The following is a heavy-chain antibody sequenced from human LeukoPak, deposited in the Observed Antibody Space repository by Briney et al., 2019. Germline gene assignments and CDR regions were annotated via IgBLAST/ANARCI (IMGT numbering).Heavy chain of an antibody. CDR1: GFTFSHYW. V-gene: IGHV3-7*01. CDR2: MNEDGSEK. CDR3: AIRFTDY. Sequence: GGSLRLSCAASGFTFSHYWMTWVRQAPGKGLEWVANMNEDGSEKYYVDSVKGRFTISRDNAKSSLYLQMNSLRAEDTAVYYCAIRFTDYWGQGTLVTVSS. D-gene: IGHD3-3*01. J-gene: IGHJ4*02.